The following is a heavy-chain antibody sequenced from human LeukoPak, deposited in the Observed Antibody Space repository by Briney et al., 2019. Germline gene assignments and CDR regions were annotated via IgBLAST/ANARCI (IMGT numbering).Heavy chain of an antibody. V-gene: IGHV5-51*01. J-gene: IGHJ6*03. CDR2: IYPGDSDT. Sequence: GESLKISCKGSGNSFSNYWIGWVRQLPGRGLEWMGIIYPGDSDTRYDPSFQGQVTISADKSISTAYLQWSSLKASDTAMYYCARQGPPAFYYYMDVWGKGTTVTVSS. CDR3: ARQGPPAFYYYMDV. CDR1: GNSFSNYW. D-gene: IGHD2-15*01.